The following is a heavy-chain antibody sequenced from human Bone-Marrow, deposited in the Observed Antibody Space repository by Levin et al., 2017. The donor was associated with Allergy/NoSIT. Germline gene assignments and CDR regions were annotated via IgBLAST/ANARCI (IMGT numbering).Heavy chain of an antibody. J-gene: IGHJ5*02. D-gene: IGHD5-24*01. CDR3: ARDQFRRATIWERWFDP. Sequence: GGSLRLSCAASGFTFSNSWMSWVRQTPGKGLEWVANIKEDGSEKYYVDSVKGRSTISRDNAKNSLHVQMNSLRAEDTAVYYCARDQFRRATIWERWFDPWGQGTLVIVSS. V-gene: IGHV3-7*01. CDR1: GFTFSNSW. CDR2: IKEDGSEK.